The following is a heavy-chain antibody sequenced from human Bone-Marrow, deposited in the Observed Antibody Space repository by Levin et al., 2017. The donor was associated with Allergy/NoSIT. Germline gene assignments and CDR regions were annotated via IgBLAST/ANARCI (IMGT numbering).Heavy chain of an antibody. CDR2: MSGNDAST. V-gene: IGHV3-23*01. D-gene: IGHD3-3*01. J-gene: IGHJ6*02. Sequence: GGSLRLSCAASGFTFSTSAMSWVRQAPGKGLEWVSCMSGNDASTWYADSVKGRFTISRDNSKNMVYLQMNSLTLEDTALYYCAKVESSSDYGMDVWGQGTTVTVSS. CDR1: GFTFSTSA. CDR3: AKVESSSDYGMDV.